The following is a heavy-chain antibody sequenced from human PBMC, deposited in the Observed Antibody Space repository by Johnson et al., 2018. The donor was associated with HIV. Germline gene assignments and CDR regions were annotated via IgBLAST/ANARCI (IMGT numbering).Heavy chain of an antibody. J-gene: IGHJ3*02. CDR1: GFTFSSYA. CDR3: ARGRGYSYGAHAFDI. Sequence: QVQLVESGGGVVQPGRSLRLSCAASGFTFSSYAMHWVRQAPGKGLEWVAVISYDGSNKYYADSVKGRFTISRDNSKNTLYLQMNSLRAEDTAVYYCARGRGYSYGAHAFDIWGQGTMVTVSS. D-gene: IGHD5-18*01. CDR2: ISYDGSNK. V-gene: IGHV3-30-3*01.